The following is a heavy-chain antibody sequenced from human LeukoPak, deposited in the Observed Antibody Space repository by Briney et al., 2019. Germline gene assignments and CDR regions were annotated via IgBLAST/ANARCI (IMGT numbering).Heavy chain of an antibody. CDR2: INSDGSST. CDR1: GFTYSSYW. V-gene: IGHV3-74*01. CDR3: ARGDIVVVPAAIRGYYYYYMDV. D-gene: IGHD2-2*02. Sequence: PGGSLRLSCAASGFTYSSYWMHWVRQAPGKGLVWVSRINSDGSSTSYADSVKGRFTISRDNAKNTLYLPMNRLRAEDTAVYYCARGDIVVVPAAIRGYYYYYMDVWGKGTTVTVSS. J-gene: IGHJ6*03.